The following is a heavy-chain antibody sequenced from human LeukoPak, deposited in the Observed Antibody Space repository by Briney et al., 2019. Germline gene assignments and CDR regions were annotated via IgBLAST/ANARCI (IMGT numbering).Heavy chain of an antibody. CDR1: GGSISSYY. V-gene: IGHV4-59*01. CDR3: ARGTGFLWFGELLPNWFDP. CDR2: IYYSGST. Sequence: PSETLSLTCTVPGGSISSYYWSWIRQPPGKGLEWIGYIYYSGSTNYNPSLKSRVTISVDTSKNQFSLKLSSVTAADTAVYYCARGTGFLWFGELLPNWFDPWGQGTLVTVSS. D-gene: IGHD3-10*01. J-gene: IGHJ5*02.